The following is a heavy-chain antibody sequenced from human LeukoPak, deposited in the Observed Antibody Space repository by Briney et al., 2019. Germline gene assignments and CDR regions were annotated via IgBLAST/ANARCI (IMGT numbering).Heavy chain of an antibody. CDR1: GDSISSSHW. CDR3: ARGQWSGSKGGFDY. Sequence: PSETLSLTCAVSGDSISSSHWWSWVRQSPGKGLEWVANINQDESEKNYVDSVKGRFTISRDNAKNSLYLEMTSLRAEDTAVYYCARGQWSGSKGGFDYWGQGTLVTVSS. CDR2: INQDESEK. V-gene: IGHV3-7*04. J-gene: IGHJ4*02. D-gene: IGHD3-3*01.